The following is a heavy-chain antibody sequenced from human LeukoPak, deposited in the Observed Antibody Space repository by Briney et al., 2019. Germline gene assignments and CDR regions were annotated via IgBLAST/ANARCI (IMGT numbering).Heavy chain of an antibody. J-gene: IGHJ6*03. Sequence: SETLSLTCTVSGYSISSGYYWGWIHQPPGKGLEWIGSIYYSGSTYYNPSLKSRVTISVDTSKNQFSLKLSSVTAADTAVYYCARCPEKYYYYYMDVWGKGTTVTVSS. V-gene: IGHV4-38-2*02. CDR2: IYYSGST. CDR3: ARCPEKYYYYYMDV. CDR1: GYSISSGYY.